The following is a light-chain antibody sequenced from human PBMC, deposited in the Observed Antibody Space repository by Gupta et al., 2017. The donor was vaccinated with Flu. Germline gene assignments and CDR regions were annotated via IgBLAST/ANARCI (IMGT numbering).Light chain of an antibody. J-gene: IGKJ1*01. V-gene: IGKV2-30*02. CDR2: RGS. CDR3: MQGTHWPT. Sequence: ISSRTSQNLMHKNGNTCLTWLQQRPGQSPRRLIYRGSNGAAGVPNRFGGSWSGTYFTLRISRVEAEDVGVYYCMQGTHWPTFGQGTKVEIK. CDR1: QNLMHKNGNTC.